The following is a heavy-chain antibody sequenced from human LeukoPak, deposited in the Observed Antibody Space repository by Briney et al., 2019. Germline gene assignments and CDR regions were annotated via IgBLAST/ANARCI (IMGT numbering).Heavy chain of an antibody. CDR1: GFPLSNYG. J-gene: IGHJ5*02. Sequence: GGSLRLSCAASGFPLSNYGIHWVRQAPGKGLVWVSRIHNDGTTTTYAASVKGRFTISRDNAKNTVYLDMAGLSGEDTAVYYCARDFYGRYCTGGSCHYRNWFDPWGQGTQVTVSS. CDR3: ARDFYGRYCTGGSCHYRNWFDP. D-gene: IGHD2-15*01. CDR2: IHNDGTTT. V-gene: IGHV3-74*03.